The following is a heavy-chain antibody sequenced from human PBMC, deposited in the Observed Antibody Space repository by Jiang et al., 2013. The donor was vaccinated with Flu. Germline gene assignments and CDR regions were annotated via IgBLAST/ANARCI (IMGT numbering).Heavy chain of an antibody. CDR3: ARNRSGYYGNAFDI. D-gene: IGHD3-22*01. J-gene: IGHJ3*02. CDR2: IYPDDSDT. V-gene: IGHV5-51*01. Sequence: SFKYDWIGWVRQMPGKGLEWMGVIYPDDSDTKYSPSFQGHVTFSADKSINTVYLQWSSLEASDTAIYFCARNRSGYYGNAFDIWGEGTMVTVSS. CDR1: SFKYDW.